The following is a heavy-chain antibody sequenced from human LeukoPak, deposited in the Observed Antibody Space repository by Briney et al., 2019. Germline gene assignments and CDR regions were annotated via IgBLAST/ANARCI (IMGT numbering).Heavy chain of an antibody. CDR1: GGSIDSNS. CDR3: ARRSSSWKNCFDP. CDR2: IYYSGTT. D-gene: IGHD6-13*01. Sequence: SETLSLTCTVSGGSIDSNSWTWIRQPPGKGLEWIGYIYYSGTTNYNPSLKSRVTMSVDMSKNQFSLKLSSVTAADTAVYYCARRSSSWKNCFDPWGQGTLVTVSS. V-gene: IGHV4-59*01. J-gene: IGHJ5*02.